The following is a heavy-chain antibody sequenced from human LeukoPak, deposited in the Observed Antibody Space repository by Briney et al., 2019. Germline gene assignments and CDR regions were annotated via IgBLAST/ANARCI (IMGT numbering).Heavy chain of an antibody. CDR3: ARGRRSYYGSGSYYKGPPNYYYGMDV. CDR1: SVSISSSSYY. CDR2: NYYSGST. J-gene: IGHJ6*02. Sequence: SETLSLNCTVSSVSISSSSYYWGWIRQPPGKGLERIGSNYYSGSTYYNPSLKSRVTISVDTSKNQFSMKLGSVTAADTAVYYCARGRRSYYGSGSYYKGPPNYYYGMDVWGQGTTVTVSS. D-gene: IGHD3-10*01. V-gene: IGHV4-39*01.